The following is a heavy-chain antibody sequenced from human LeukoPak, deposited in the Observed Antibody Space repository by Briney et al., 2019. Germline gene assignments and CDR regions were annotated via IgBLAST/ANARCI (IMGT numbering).Heavy chain of an antibody. CDR1: GGSFSGYY. Sequence: SETLSLTCAVYGGSFSGYYWSWIRQPPGKGLEWIGEINHSGSTNYNPSLKSRVTISVDTSKNQFSLKLSSVTAADTAVYYCASSSPGGFGELLSVPLDYWGQGTLVTVSS. V-gene: IGHV4-34*01. CDR2: INHSGST. J-gene: IGHJ4*02. D-gene: IGHD3-10*01. CDR3: ASSSPGGFGELLSVPLDY.